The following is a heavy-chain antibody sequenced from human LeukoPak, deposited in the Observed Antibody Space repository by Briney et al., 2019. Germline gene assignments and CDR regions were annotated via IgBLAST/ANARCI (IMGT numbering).Heavy chain of an antibody. CDR2: INNDGDIT. CDR3: ARWGYYSNYDY. CDR1: GFTFSSFA. J-gene: IGHJ4*02. V-gene: IGHV3-64*01. Sequence: GGSLRLSCAASGFTFSSFAMHWVRQAPGKQLEYISAINNDGDITYYANSVKGRFTISRDNSKNTLYLQMGSLRAEDMAVYYCARWGYYSNYDYWGQGTLVTVSS. D-gene: IGHD4-11*01.